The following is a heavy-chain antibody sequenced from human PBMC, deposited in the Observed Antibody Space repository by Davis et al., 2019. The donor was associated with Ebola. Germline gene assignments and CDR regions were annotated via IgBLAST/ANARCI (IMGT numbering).Heavy chain of an antibody. J-gene: IGHJ4*02. D-gene: IGHD4-17*01. CDR1: GFTFSSYW. CDR3: ARDGFNDYGDYWLFFDY. V-gene: IGHV3-7*01. CDR2: IKQDGSEK. Sequence: AGSLRLSCAASGFTFSSYWMSWVRQAPGKGLEWVANIKQDGSEKYYVDSVKGRFTISRDNAKNSLYLQMNSLRAEDTAVYYCARDGFNDYGDYWLFFDYWGQGTLVTVSS.